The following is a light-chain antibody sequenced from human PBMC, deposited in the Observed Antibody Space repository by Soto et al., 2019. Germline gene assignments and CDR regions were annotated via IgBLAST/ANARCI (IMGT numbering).Light chain of an antibody. V-gene: IGKV3-15*01. J-gene: IGKJ5*01. CDR1: QSVDIK. CDR3: QQYPNWRIFT. Sequence: DILGIQYRDSLSVCTGVTVTLSCGASQSVDIKLAWYQQTPGQAPRLLIYGASTRATGIPARFSGSGSETEFTLTVSSLKSEDFAVYYCQQYPNWRIFTFGQGTRLEIK. CDR2: GAS.